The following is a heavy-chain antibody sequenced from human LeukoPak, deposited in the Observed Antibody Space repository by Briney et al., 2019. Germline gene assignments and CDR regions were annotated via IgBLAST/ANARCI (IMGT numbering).Heavy chain of an antibody. CDR2: IRYDGSNK. CDR1: GFILSNYW. V-gene: IGHV3-30*02. CDR3: AKDLSSSGWYGGADY. D-gene: IGHD6-19*01. J-gene: IGHJ4*02. Sequence: QPGGSLRLSCEVSGFILSNYWMSWVRQAPGKGLEWVAFIRYDGSNKYYADSVKGRFTISRDNSKNTLYLQMNSLRDEDTAVYYCAKDLSSSGWYGGADYWGQGTQVTVSS.